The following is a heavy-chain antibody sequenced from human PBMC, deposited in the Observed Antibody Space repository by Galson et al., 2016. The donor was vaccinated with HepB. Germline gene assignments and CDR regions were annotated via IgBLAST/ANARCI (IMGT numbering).Heavy chain of an antibody. CDR1: GGSIRNGGYY. D-gene: IGHD3-10*01. V-gene: IGHV4-31*03. Sequence: TLSLTCTVSGGSIRNGGYYWSWIRQYPGKGLEWIGCIYYSGSTYYNPSLKSRVTISLDTSNNQFSLKLSSVTAADTAVYYCARANYYGSGSYMGSWVDPWGQGTLVTVSS. CDR2: IYYSGST. CDR3: ARANYYGSGSYMGSWVDP. J-gene: IGHJ5*02.